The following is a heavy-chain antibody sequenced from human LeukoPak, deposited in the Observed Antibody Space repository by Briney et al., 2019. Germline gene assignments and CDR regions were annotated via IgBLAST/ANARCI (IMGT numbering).Heavy chain of an antibody. D-gene: IGHD2/OR15-2a*01. CDR1: GFTLSSYW. Sequence: GGSLRLSCAASGFTLSSYWMHWVRQAPGKGLLWVSRINSDGSSKSYADSVKGRFTISRDNSENSLYLQMDSLTAEDTAVYYCTRKGSQWDFLVDYWGQGTRVAVSP. CDR2: INSDGSSK. V-gene: IGHV3-74*01. J-gene: IGHJ4*02. CDR3: TRKGSQWDFLVDY.